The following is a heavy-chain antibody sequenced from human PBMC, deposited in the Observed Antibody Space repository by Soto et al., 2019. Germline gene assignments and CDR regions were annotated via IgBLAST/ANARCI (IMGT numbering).Heavy chain of an antibody. CDR2: FDPEDGET. Sequence: GASVKVSCKVSGYTLTELSTHWVRQAPGKGLEWMGGFDPEDGETIYAQKFQGRVTMTEDTSTDTAYMELSSLRSEDTAVYYCATSRMNYDLLYYFDYWGQGTLVTVSS. CDR1: GYTLTELS. V-gene: IGHV1-24*01. CDR3: ATSRMNYDLLYYFDY. D-gene: IGHD3-3*01. J-gene: IGHJ4*02.